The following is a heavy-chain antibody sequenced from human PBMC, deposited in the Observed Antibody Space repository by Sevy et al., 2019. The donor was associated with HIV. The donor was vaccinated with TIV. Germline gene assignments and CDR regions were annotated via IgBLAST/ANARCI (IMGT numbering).Heavy chain of an antibody. CDR1: GFTFSSYA. V-gene: IGHV3-23*01. CDR3: AKEGDDYVWGSYFY. CDR2: ISGSGGST. Sequence: GGSLRLSCAASGFTFSSYAMSWVRQAPGKGLEWVSAISGSGGSTYYADSMKGRFTISRDNSKNTLYLQMNSLRAEDTAVYYCAKEGDDYVWGSYFYWGQGTLVTVSS. D-gene: IGHD3-16*01. J-gene: IGHJ4*02.